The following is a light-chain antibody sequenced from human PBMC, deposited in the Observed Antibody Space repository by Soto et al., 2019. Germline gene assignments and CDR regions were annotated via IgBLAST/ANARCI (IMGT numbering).Light chain of an antibody. V-gene: IGKV1-39*01. J-gene: IGKJ1*01. CDR2: AAS. Sequence: DIQMTQSPSTLSASVGATVTITCRASQSLSSHLNWYQPKPGQAPKPLIYAASSLQSGVPSRFSGSGSGTDFTLPISSLQPEDFATYYCPQSYSTPWTFRQGTKVDIK. CDR1: QSLSSH. CDR3: PQSYSTPWT.